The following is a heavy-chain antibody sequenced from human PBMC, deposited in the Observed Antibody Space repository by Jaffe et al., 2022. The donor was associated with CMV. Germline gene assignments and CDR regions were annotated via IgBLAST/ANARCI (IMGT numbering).Heavy chain of an antibody. D-gene: IGHD6-19*01. Sequence: QVQLQQWGAGLLKPSETLSLTCAVYGGSFSGYYWSWIRQPPGKGLEWIGEINHSGSTNYNPSLKSRVTISVDTSKNQFSLKLSSVTAADTAVYYCARVVAVAGNDYWGQGTLVTVSS. J-gene: IGHJ4*02. CDR1: GGSFSGYY. CDR2: INHSGST. V-gene: IGHV4-34*01. CDR3: ARVVAVAGNDY.